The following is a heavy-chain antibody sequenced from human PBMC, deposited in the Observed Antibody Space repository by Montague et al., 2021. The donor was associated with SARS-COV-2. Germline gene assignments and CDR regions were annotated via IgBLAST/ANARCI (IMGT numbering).Heavy chain of an antibody. D-gene: IGHD1-1*01. CDR2: INYTGST. Sequence: SETLSLTCTVSGGSISGYYWTWIRQPPGKGLEWLGHINYTGSTKYNPSLRSRVTISIDTPKNQFSLKLRSVTAADTAVYFCARGQTTYFIDNCVNYFDYWGQGALVTVST. CDR1: GGSISGYY. CDR3: ARGQTTYFIDNCVNYFDY. J-gene: IGHJ4*02. V-gene: IGHV4-59*01.